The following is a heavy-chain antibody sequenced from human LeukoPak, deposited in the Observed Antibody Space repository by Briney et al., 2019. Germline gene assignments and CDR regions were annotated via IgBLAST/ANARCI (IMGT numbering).Heavy chain of an antibody. J-gene: IGHJ4*02. CDR3: ARDWNYYDNSGFYGEY. CDR2: IKHDGSQK. Sequence: GGSLRLSCAASGCSFSSYWMSWVRQAPGKGLEWVANIKHDGSQKYYVDSVKGRFTISRDNAKNSLYLQMNSVRAEDTAVYYCARDWNYYDNSGFYGEYWGQGTLVSVSS. D-gene: IGHD3-22*01. V-gene: IGHV3-7*04. CDR1: GCSFSSYW.